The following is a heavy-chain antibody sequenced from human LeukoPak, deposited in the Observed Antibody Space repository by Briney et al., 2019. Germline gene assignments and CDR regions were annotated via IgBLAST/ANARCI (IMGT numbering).Heavy chain of an antibody. CDR1: GFTFDDYA. Sequence: GGSLRLSCAASGFTFDDYAMHWVRHAPGKGLEWVSGISWNSGSIGYADSVKGRFTISRDNAKNSLYLQMNSLRAEDTALYYCAKDIGHYDILTGYSEAFDIWGQGTMVTVSS. V-gene: IGHV3-9*01. CDR3: AKDIGHYDILTGYSEAFDI. J-gene: IGHJ3*02. D-gene: IGHD3-9*01. CDR2: ISWNSGSI.